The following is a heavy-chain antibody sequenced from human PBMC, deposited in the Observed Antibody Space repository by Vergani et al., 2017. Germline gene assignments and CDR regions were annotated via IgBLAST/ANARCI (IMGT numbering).Heavy chain of an antibody. CDR1: GFTFTSYS. D-gene: IGHD2-2*01. V-gene: IGHV3-21*01. CDR2: ISSSSSYI. J-gene: IGHJ4*02. Sequence: EVQLVETGGGLIQPGGSLRLSCAASGFTFTSYSMNWVRQAPGKGLEWVSSISSSSSYIYYADSVKGRFTISRDNAENSLHLQMNSLRAEDTAVYYCARDFSAYCSSINCHFAYWGQGALVTVSS. CDR3: ARDFSAYCSSINCHFAY.